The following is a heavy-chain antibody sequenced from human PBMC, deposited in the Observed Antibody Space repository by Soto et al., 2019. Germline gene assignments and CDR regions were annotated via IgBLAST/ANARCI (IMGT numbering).Heavy chain of an antibody. CDR1: GGSISSYY. CDR2: IYTSVST. V-gene: IGHV4-4*07. J-gene: IGHJ6*02. Sequence: SETLSLTCTVSGGSISSYYWSCIRQPAGKALEWIGRIYTSVSTNYNPSLNIRVTMSVDTSKNQFSLKLMSVTAADTAVYYCARVRSFGQPWGMDVWGQGTTVTVSS. CDR3: ARVRSFGQPWGMDV. D-gene: IGHD1-26*01.